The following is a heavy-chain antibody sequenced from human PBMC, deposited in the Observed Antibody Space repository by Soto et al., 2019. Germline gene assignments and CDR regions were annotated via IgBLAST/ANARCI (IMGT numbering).Heavy chain of an antibody. CDR3: AREKWVGPTPVDS. V-gene: IGHV1-18*01. CDR1: GFTLNDFG. Sequence: QVQLVQSGAEVKKSVASVKVSCKASGFTLNDFGVRWVRQAPGQGLEWMGWISGYDGNTNFAQKYEGRVTMTIDSSTSTAYMELRNLRSDDTAMYYCAREKWVGPTPVDSWGQGTLVTVSS. CDR2: ISGYDGNT. J-gene: IGHJ4*02. D-gene: IGHD3-10*01.